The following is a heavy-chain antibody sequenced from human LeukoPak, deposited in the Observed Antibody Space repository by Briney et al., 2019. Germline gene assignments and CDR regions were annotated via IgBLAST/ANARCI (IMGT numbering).Heavy chain of an antibody. D-gene: IGHD3-10*01. V-gene: IGHV4-34*01. CDR2: INHSGST. CDR3: ARYRGLDELWFGESTHLDY. Sequence: PSETLSLTCAVYGGSFSGYYWSWIRQPPGKGLEWIGEINHSGSTNYNPSLKSRVTISVDTSKNQFSLKLSSVTAADTAVYYCARYRGLDELWFGESTHLDYWGQGTLVTVSS. J-gene: IGHJ4*02. CDR1: GGSFSGYY.